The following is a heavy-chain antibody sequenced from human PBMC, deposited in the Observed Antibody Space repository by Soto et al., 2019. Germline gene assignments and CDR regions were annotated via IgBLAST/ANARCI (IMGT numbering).Heavy chain of an antibody. Sequence: HLLESGGGLVQPGGSLRLSCEASGFSFSRNAMSWVRQAPGKGLEWVSRISSGGNTYYADPVKGRFTISRDNSKNTQSLQMTSLGAEDTAVYYCAKLGYCTGGTCYLDYYYGVDVWGQGTTVTVS. D-gene: IGHD2-15*01. CDR3: AKLGYCTGGTCYLDYYYGVDV. CDR2: ISSGGNT. J-gene: IGHJ6*02. CDR1: GFSFSRNA. V-gene: IGHV3-23*01.